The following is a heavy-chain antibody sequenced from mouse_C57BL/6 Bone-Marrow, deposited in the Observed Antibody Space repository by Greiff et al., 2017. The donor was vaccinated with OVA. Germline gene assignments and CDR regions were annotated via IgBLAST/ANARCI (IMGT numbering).Heavy chain of an antibody. Sequence: EVKLVESGGGLVKPGGSLKLSCAASGFTFSSYTMSWVRQTPEKRLEWVATISGGGGNTYYPDSVKGRFTISRDNAKNTLYLQMRSLRYEDTALYYCARWRLRRYAMDYWGQGTSVTVSS. D-gene: IGHD2-4*01. CDR1: GFTFSSYT. J-gene: IGHJ4*01. V-gene: IGHV5-9*01. CDR2: ISGGGGNT. CDR3: ARWRLRRYAMDY.